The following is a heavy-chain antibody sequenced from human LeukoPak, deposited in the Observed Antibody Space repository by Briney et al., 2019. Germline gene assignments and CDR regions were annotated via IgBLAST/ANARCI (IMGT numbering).Heavy chain of an antibody. CDR1: GYSFTSYW. J-gene: IGHJ4*02. Sequence: GESLKISCKGSGYSFTSYWIGWVRQMPGKGLEWMGIIYPGDSDTRYSPSFQGQVTISADKYISTAYLQWSSLKASDTAMYYCARHDTEGCSSTSCYGYWGQGTLVTVSS. V-gene: IGHV5-51*01. CDR3: ARHDTEGCSSTSCYGY. D-gene: IGHD2-2*01. CDR2: IYPGDSDT.